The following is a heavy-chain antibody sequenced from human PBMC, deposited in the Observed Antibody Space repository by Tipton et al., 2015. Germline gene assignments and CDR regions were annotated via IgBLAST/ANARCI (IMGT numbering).Heavy chain of an antibody. CDR3: ARGLDSVVAATLGY. CDR2: IYYSGST. V-gene: IGHV4-59*01. J-gene: IGHJ4*02. D-gene: IGHD2-15*01. CDR1: NDSISTYY. Sequence: TLSLTCTVSNDSISTYYWSWIRQSPGKGLEYIGYIYYSGSTNYNPSLKSRVTISVDTSKNQFSLKLSSVTAADTAVYYCARGLDSVVAATLGYWGQGTLVTVSS.